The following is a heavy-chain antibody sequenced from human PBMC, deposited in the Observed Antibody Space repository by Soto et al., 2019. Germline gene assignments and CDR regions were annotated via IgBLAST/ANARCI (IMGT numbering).Heavy chain of an antibody. D-gene: IGHD4-17*01. CDR1: VYTFSYFG. CDR3: ARSDYYEDTGTFEY. V-gene: IGHV1-18*04. Sequence: XSVKVSSKASVYTFSYFGITWVRQAPGQGLEWMGWISGKNGNTNYAQKVQGRVTLSADTSTSTAYMEMRALTSDDTGIYYCARSDYYEDTGTFEYWGQGPPVTVSS. J-gene: IGHJ4*02. CDR2: ISGKNGNT.